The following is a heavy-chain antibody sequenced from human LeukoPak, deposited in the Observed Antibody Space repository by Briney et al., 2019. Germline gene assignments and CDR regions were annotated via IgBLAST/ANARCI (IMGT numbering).Heavy chain of an antibody. V-gene: IGHV3-30*18. CDR2: ILYDGSNK. Sequence: GGSLRLSCAASGFTFSSTWMHWFRQAPGKGLEWVAVILYDGSNKYFADSVKGRFTISRDNSKNTLYLQMNSLRAEDTAVYYCAKGWGIPIFGVVTNWGQGTLVTVSS. J-gene: IGHJ4*02. CDR3: AKGWGIPIFGVVTN. D-gene: IGHD3-3*01. CDR1: GFTFSSTW.